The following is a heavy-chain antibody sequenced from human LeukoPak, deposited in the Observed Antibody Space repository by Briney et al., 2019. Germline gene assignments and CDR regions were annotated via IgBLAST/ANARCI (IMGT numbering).Heavy chain of an antibody. CDR3: ARAYDDNGGAFDY. CDR1: GYTCTDCF. CDR2: INPNSVGT. D-gene: IGHD3-3*01. J-gene: IGHJ4*02. V-gene: IGHV1-2*06. Sequence: ASVKVSCKTSGYTCTDCFMHWVRQAPGQGLEWMGRINPNSVGTNYAQKFQGRVTITSDRSISTAYMELSRLRSDDTAVYYCARAYDDNGGAFDYWGQGTLVTVSS.